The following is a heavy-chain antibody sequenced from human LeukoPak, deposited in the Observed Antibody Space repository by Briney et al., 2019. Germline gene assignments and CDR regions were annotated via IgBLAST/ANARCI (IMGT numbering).Heavy chain of an antibody. V-gene: IGHV5-51*01. Sequence: GESLKISCKGSGYSFSSHWIAWVRQMSGKGLEWMGIIYPADSDTRYSPSFQGQVTMSADKSISTAYLQWSSLKASDTAMYYCATGGETGTVDQWGQGTLVTVSS. J-gene: IGHJ4*02. CDR3: ATGGETGTVDQ. D-gene: IGHD1-1*01. CDR2: IYPADSDT. CDR1: GYSFSSHW.